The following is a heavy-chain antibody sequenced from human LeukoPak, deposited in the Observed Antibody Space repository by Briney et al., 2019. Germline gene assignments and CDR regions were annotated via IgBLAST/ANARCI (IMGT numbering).Heavy chain of an antibody. Sequence: PGGSLRHSCAVSGITLSNYGMSWVRQAPGKGLEWVAGIRDSGGRTNYADSVKGRFTISRDNPKNTLYLQMNSLRAEDTAVYFCAKRGVVIRVILVGFHKEAYYFDSWGQGALVTVSS. CDR1: GITLSNYG. CDR2: IRDSGGRT. D-gene: IGHD3-22*01. V-gene: IGHV3-23*01. CDR3: AKRGVVIRVILVGFHKEAYYFDS. J-gene: IGHJ4*02.